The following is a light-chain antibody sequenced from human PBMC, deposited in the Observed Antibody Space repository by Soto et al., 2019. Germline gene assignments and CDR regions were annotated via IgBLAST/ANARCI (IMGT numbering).Light chain of an antibody. CDR2: GAY. CDR1: QSVSSSF. Sequence: EIFVTQSPATLSVSPWEVVILSCRASQSVSSSFVACYQKTGRPAPRLLIYGAYSRATGIADRCSGSGAGEYFTITSSILEQEDVAVYYCQQYGSSPRTFGQGTRLEIK. CDR3: QQYGSSPRT. J-gene: IGKJ5*01. V-gene: IGKV3-20*01.